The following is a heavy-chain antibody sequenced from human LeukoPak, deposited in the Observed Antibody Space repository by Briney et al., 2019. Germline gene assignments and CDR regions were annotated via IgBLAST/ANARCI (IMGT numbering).Heavy chain of an antibody. Sequence: ASVKVSCEASGYTFTSYGISWVRQAPGQGLEWMGWISAYNGNTNYAQKLQGRVTMTTDTSTSTAYMELRSLRSDDTAVYYCARDQSRSTHYDSSGYYYRFDYWGQGTLVTVSS. CDR3: ARDQSRSTHYDSSGYYYRFDY. CDR2: ISAYNGNT. D-gene: IGHD3-22*01. CDR1: GYTFTSYG. V-gene: IGHV1-18*01. J-gene: IGHJ4*02.